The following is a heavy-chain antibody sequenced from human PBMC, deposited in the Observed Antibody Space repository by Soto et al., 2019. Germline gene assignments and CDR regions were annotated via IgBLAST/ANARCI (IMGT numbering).Heavy chain of an antibody. Sequence: VQLVQSGADVKKPGSSVKVSCQASGVTFSSETLGWVRQAPGQGLGWVGGIIPLFGTASYAQKFQGRVTITADESTSTVYMELSSLRSDDTAVYFCATELGENPASPFDAWGQGTLVTVSS. CDR1: GVTFSSET. V-gene: IGHV1-69*01. CDR3: ATELGENPASPFDA. CDR2: IIPLFGTA. J-gene: IGHJ4*02. D-gene: IGHD3-10*01.